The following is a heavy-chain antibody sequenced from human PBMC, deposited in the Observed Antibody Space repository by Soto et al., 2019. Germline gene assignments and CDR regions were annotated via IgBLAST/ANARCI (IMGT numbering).Heavy chain of an antibody. CDR2: IIPILDRT. V-gene: IGHV1-69*06. D-gene: IGHD6-6*01. Sequence: QVQLVQSGAEVKKPGSSVKVSCKASRGTFNSYAISWVRQAPGPGLEWMGGIIPILDRTHFTQKFQDRVTITADKSTSTAYVELSSLRSEGTAIYFCARTHSSSFERVFYYYDMDVWGQGTTVTVSS. CDR3: ARTHSSSFERVFYYYDMDV. J-gene: IGHJ6*02. CDR1: RGTFNSYA.